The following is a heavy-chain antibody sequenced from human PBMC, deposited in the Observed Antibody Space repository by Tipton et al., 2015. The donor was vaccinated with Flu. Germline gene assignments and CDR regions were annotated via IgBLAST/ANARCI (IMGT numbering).Heavy chain of an antibody. CDR3: AKSGSYSPGRFDY. CDR1: GFTVSSNY. CDR2: IYSGGST. V-gene: IGHV3-53*01. J-gene: IGHJ4*02. D-gene: IGHD1-26*01. Sequence: MQLVQSGGGLIQPGGSLRLSCAASGFTVSSNYMSWVRQAPGKGLEWVSVIYSGGSTYYADSVKGRFTISRDNSKNTLYLQMNSLRAEDTAVYYCAKSGSYSPGRFDYWGQGTLVTVSS.